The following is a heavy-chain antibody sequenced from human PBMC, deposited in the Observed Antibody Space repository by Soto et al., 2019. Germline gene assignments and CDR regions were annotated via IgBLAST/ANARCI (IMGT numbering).Heavy chain of an antibody. J-gene: IGHJ5*02. Sequence: SETLSLTCTISGGAIGSHYWTWIRQPAGKGLERIGRIYSSGSTQYNPSLQSRVTMSLDTSKNQFSLRLESVTAADTAVYYCARGQRFSDWFDPWGQGTLVTVSS. CDR3: ARGQRFSDWFDP. D-gene: IGHD3-3*01. CDR1: GGAIGSHY. CDR2: IYSSGST. V-gene: IGHV4-4*07.